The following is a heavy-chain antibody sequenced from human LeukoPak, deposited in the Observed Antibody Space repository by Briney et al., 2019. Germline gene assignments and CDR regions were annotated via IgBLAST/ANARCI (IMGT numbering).Heavy chain of an antibody. J-gene: IGHJ5*02. Sequence: PSETLSLTCTVSGGSTSSHYWSWIRQPPGKGLEWIGHIYYSGTTNYSPSLKGRVTMSVDLSKHQFSLKLSSLTAADTAVYFCARSYYDSSAWFDPWGQGTLVTVSS. CDR3: ARSYYDSSAWFDP. CDR1: GGSTSSHY. D-gene: IGHD3-22*01. CDR2: IYYSGTT. V-gene: IGHV4-59*11.